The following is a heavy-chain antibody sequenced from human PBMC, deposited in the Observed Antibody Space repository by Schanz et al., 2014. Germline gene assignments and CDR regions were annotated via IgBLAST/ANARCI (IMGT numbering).Heavy chain of an antibody. CDR1: GFPFNEYG. V-gene: IGHV3-9*01. J-gene: IGHJ4*02. D-gene: IGHD3-10*01. Sequence: EVQLVESGGDLVQPGGSQRLSCAASGFPFNEYGMLWVRQAPGKGLEWVSSISWNSGSIDYADSVKGRFTISRDNSKNSVSLQMDSLRPEDTAVYFCAKDLHSNSGNYYSYYFDSWGPGALVTVSS. CDR2: ISWNSGSI. CDR3: AKDLHSNSGNYYSYYFDS.